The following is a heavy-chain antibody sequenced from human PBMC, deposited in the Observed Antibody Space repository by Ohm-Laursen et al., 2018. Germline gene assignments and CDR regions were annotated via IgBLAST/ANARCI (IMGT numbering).Heavy chain of an antibody. Sequence: PGTLSLTCPVSGDSINNYYWSWIRQPAGKGLEWIGRMYATGSSNYNPSPNSRVTMSVDTSRNQFSLKLTSVTAADTAVYYCAVSEVRYSFTYLADFWGQGTLVTVSS. CDR2: MYATGSS. D-gene: IGHD3-9*01. CDR3: AVSEVRYSFTYLADF. CDR1: GDSINNYY. J-gene: IGHJ4*02. V-gene: IGHV4-4*07.